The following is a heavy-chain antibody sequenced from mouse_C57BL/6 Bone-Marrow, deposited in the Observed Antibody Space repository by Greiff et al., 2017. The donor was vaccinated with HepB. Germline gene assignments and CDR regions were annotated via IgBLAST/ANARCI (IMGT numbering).Heavy chain of an antibody. CDR3: TSDGSSPAWFAY. J-gene: IGHJ3*01. Sequence: VHLVESGAELARPGASVKLSCKASGYTFTSYGISWVKQRTGQGLEWIGEIYPSSGNTYYNQKFKGKAILTADKSSSTAYMELRSLTSEDSAVYYCTSDGSSPAWFAYWGQGTLVTVSA. CDR1: GYTFTSYG. V-gene: IGHV1-81*01. D-gene: IGHD1-1*01. CDR2: IYPSSGNT.